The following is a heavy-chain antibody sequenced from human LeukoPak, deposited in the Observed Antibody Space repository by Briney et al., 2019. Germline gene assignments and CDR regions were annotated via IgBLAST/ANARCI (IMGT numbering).Heavy chain of an antibody. Sequence: PGGSLRLSCSVSGFTVAANYMTWVRQAPGKGLEWVSVFYSGGSAYYADSVKGRFTISRDLSTNTLFLQMISLRAEDTAVYFCVRERFGAYVENWGQGALVTVSS. V-gene: IGHV3-53*01. CDR1: GFTVAANY. CDR3: VRERFGAYVEN. J-gene: IGHJ4*02. CDR2: FYSGGSA. D-gene: IGHD3-10*01.